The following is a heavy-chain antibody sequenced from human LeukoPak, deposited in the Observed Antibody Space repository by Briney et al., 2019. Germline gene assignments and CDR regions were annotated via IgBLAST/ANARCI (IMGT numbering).Heavy chain of an antibody. CDR1: GGSISSYY. D-gene: IGHD6-6*01. J-gene: IGHJ5*02. CDR3: ARVGYSSSPNWFDP. CDR2: IYYSGST. Sequence: SETLSLTRTVSGGSISSYYWSWIRQPPGKGLEWIGYIYYSGSTNYNPSLKSRVTISVDTSKNQFSLKLSSVTAADTAVYYCARVGYSSSPNWFDPWGQGTLVTVSS. V-gene: IGHV4-59*01.